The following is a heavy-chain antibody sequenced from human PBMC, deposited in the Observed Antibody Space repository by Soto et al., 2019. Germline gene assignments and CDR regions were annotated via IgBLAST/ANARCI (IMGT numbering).Heavy chain of an antibody. Sequence: PSETLSLTCAVYGGSFSGYYWSWIRQPPGKGLEWIGEIYHSGTTNYNPSLKSRVTISVDKSKNQFSLKLTSVTAADTAVYYCARQRGYYVDYWGQGTLVTVS. CDR3: ARQRGYYVDY. CDR1: GGSFSGYY. D-gene: IGHD3-22*01. J-gene: IGHJ4*02. CDR2: IYHSGTT. V-gene: IGHV4-34*01.